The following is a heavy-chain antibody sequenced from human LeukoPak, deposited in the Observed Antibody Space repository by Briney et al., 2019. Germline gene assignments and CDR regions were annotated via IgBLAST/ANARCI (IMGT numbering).Heavy chain of an antibody. CDR2: IYYSGST. CDR1: GGSISSGGYY. D-gene: IGHD5-18*01. J-gene: IGHJ4*02. V-gene: IGHV4-39*07. CDR3: ARAPHGYSYGYALDY. Sequence: PSETLSLTCTVSGGSISSGGYYWSWIRQPPGKGLEWIGSIYYSGSTYYNPSLKSRVTISVDTSKNQFSLKLSSVTAADTAVYYCARAPHGYSYGYALDYWGQGTLVTVSS.